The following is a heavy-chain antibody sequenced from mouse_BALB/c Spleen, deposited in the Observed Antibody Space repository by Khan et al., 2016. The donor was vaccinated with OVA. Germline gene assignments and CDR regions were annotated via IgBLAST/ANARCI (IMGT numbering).Heavy chain of an antibody. V-gene: IGHV5-17*02. CDR1: GFTFSSFG. J-gene: IGHJ1*01. CDR3: GRSLIATWYFDV. CDR2: ISSGSATI. Sequence: EVELVASGGGLVQPGGSRKLSCAASGFTFSSFGMHWVRQAPEKGLEWVAYISSGSATIYYADTVKGRFTISRDNPKNTLFLQMTSLRSEDTAIDCCGRSLIATWYFDVWGAGTTVTVSS. D-gene: IGHD2-4*01.